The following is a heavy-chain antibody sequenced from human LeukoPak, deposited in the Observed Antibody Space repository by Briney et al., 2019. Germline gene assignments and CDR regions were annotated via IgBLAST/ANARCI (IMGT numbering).Heavy chain of an antibody. V-gene: IGHV3-20*01. CDR2: TNWNGGST. CDR1: RSTSADYC. J-gene: IGHJ4*02. CDR3: ARAWGLYLWCMPLGSYYFDY. D-gene: IGHD2-8*01. Sequence: GGSLTLSCAASRSTSADYCMGWVRHAPGKGLEWVSGTNWNGGSTDYADSVKSRLTNFRENAKNSLDLQMNSLRAEDTALYHCARAWGLYLWCMPLGSYYFDYWGQGTLGTVSS.